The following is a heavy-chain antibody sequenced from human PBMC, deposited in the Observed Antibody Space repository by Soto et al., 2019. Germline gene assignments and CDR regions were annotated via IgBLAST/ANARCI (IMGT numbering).Heavy chain of an antibody. Sequence: QVQLQESGPGLVKTSQTLSLTCTVSGGSISSGGYYWSWPRQHPGKGLEWIGYIYYSGSTYYNPTLKRRLTISVSTSKNQFSLKLSSVTAADTAVYYCATSVFPWGQGTLITVSS. CDR3: ATSVFP. J-gene: IGHJ5*02. CDR2: IYYSGST. V-gene: IGHV4-31*03. CDR1: GGSISSGGYY.